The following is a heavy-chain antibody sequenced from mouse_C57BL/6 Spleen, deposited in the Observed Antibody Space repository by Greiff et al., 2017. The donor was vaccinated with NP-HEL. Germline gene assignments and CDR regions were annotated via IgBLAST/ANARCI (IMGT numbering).Heavy chain of an antibody. J-gene: IGHJ1*03. V-gene: IGHV3-6*01. Sequence: VQLQQSGPGLVEPSQSLSLTCSVTGYSITSGYYWNWIRQFPGNKLEWMGYISYDGSNNYNPSLKNRISITRDTSKNQFFLKLNSVTTEDTATYYCARDRKDGNYENWYFDVWGTGTTVTVSS. CDR3: ARDRKDGNYENWYFDV. CDR1: GYSITSGYY. D-gene: IGHD2-1*01. CDR2: ISYDGSN.